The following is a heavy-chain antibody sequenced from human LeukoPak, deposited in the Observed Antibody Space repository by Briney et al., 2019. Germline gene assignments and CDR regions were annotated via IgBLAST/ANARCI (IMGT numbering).Heavy chain of an antibody. CDR1: GFTFTAYY. J-gene: IGHJ5*02. V-gene: IGHV1-2*02. CDR2: INPNSGDT. CDR3: TRGRAATGIFWFDP. Sequence: ASVKVSCKASGFTFTAYYMHWVRPAPGQGLEWMGWINPNSGDTNYAQKFQGRVTMTRDTSISTAYMDLNRLRSDDTAVYYCTRGRAATGIFWFDPWGQGTLVTVSS. D-gene: IGHD6-13*01.